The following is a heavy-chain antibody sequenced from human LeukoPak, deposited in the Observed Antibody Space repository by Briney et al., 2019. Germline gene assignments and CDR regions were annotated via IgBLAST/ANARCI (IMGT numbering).Heavy chain of an antibody. V-gene: IGHV3-7*01. D-gene: IGHD6-13*01. CDR1: GFTFSSYW. CDR3: ARRFIAAAFFDH. J-gene: IGHJ4*02. CDR2: IKEDGSEK. Sequence: GGSLRLSCAASGFTFSSYWMSWVRQAPEKGLEWVANIKEDGSEKYYVDSVRGRFTLSRDNAKNSLYLQMNSLRAEDTAVYYCARRFIAAAFFDHWGQGTLVAVSS.